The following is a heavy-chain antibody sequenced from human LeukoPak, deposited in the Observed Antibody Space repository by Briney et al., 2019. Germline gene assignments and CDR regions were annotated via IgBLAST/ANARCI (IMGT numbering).Heavy chain of an antibody. Sequence: SETLSLTCTVSGGSISSSSYYWGWIRQPPGKGLEWIGSIYYSGSTYYNPSLKSRVTISVDTSKNQFSLKLSSVTAADTAVYYCARGGSYSYYFDYWGQGTLVTVFS. CDR2: IYYSGST. J-gene: IGHJ4*02. CDR3: ARGGSYSYYFDY. D-gene: IGHD1-26*01. CDR1: GGSISSSSYY. V-gene: IGHV4-39*01.